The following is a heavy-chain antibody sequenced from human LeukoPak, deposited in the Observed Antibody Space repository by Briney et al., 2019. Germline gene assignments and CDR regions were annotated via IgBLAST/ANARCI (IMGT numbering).Heavy chain of an antibody. CDR1: GFTFSSYA. CDR2: ISNSGGST. D-gene: IGHD1-26*01. CDR3: AKEHDIGTYRVDY. Sequence: GGSLRLSCAASGFTFSSYAMSWVRQAPGKGLEWASDISNSGGSTYYADSVKDRFTISRDNSKNTLYLQMNSLRAEDTAVYYCAKEHDIGTYRVDYWGQGTLVTVSS. V-gene: IGHV3-23*01. J-gene: IGHJ4*02.